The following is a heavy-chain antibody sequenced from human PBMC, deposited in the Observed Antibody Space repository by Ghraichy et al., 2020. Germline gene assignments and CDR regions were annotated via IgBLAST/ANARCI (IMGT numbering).Heavy chain of an antibody. D-gene: IGHD3-10*01. CDR1: GFTFSSYG. CDR2: IRYDGSNK. CDR3: AKDRPTPIQFGELLYTNAPTDDY. Sequence: GGSLRLSCAASGFTFSSYGMHWVRQAPGKGLEWVAFIRYDGSNKYYADSVKGRFTISRDNSKNTLYLQMNSLRAEDTAVYYCAKDRPTPIQFGELLYTNAPTDDYWGQGTLVTVSS. V-gene: IGHV3-30*02. J-gene: IGHJ4*02.